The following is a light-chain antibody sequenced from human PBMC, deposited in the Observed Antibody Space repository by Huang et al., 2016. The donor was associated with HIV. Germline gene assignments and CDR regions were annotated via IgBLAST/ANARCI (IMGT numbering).Light chain of an antibody. CDR1: QSVLNNSKNKNS. Sequence: DIVMTQSPDSLALSLGERATINCKSNQSVLNNSKNKNSLAWYQQKPGQSPKLLIYWASTRETGVPDRFRGTGSGTDFTLTISSLQAEDVAVYFCQQYHDTPYTFGQGTKLEIK. CDR3: QQYHDTPYT. J-gene: IGKJ2*01. CDR2: WAS. V-gene: IGKV4-1*01.